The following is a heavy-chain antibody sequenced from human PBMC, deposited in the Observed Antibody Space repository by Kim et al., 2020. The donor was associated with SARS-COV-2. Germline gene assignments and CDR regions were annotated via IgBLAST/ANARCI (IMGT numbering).Heavy chain of an antibody. Sequence: VKGRFTIARDDSKNTLYLQMNSLKTEDTAVYYCTTDGDTMGYDSSGYSAYWGQGTLVTVSS. D-gene: IGHD3-22*01. V-gene: IGHV3-15*01. CDR3: TTDGDTMGYDSSGYSAY. J-gene: IGHJ4*02.